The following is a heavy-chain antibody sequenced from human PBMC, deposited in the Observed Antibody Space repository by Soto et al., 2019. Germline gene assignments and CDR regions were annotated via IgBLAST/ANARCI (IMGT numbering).Heavy chain of an antibody. CDR3: ARDRMSIAARPADYYYYYGMDV. Sequence: SVKVSCKASGGTFSSYAISWVRQAPGQGLEWMGGIIPIFGTANYAQKFQGRVTITADESTSTAYMELSSLRSEDTAVYYCARDRMSIAARPADYYYYYGMDVWGQGTTVTVSS. J-gene: IGHJ6*02. CDR1: GGTFSSYA. V-gene: IGHV1-69*13. D-gene: IGHD6-6*01. CDR2: IIPIFGTA.